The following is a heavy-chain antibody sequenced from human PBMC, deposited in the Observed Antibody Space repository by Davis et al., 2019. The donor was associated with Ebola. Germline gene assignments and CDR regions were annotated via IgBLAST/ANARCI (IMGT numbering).Heavy chain of an antibody. CDR3: TGGQGVTYYYGMDV. V-gene: IGHV1-69*13. J-gene: IGHJ6*02. Sequence: SVKVSCKASGGTFSSYAISWVRQAPGQGLEWMGGIIPILGTANYAQKFQGRVTITADESTSTAYMELSSLRSEDTAVYYCTGGQGVTYYYGMDVWGQGTTVTVSS. CDR2: IIPILGTA. D-gene: IGHD2-8*02. CDR1: GGTFSSYA.